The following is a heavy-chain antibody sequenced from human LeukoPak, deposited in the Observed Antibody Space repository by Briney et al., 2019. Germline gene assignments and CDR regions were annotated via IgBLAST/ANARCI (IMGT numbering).Heavy chain of an antibody. CDR3: ARDTYYDFWSGYSSAYNWFDP. CDR2: MYHSGST. Sequence: PSETLSLTCTVSGYSISSGYYWGWIRQPPGKGLEWIGSMYHSGSTYYNPSLKSRVTISVDTSKNQFSLKLSSVTAADTAVYYCARDTYYDFWSGYSSAYNWFDPWGQGTLVTVSS. J-gene: IGHJ5*02. D-gene: IGHD3-3*01. V-gene: IGHV4-38-2*02. CDR1: GYSISSGYY.